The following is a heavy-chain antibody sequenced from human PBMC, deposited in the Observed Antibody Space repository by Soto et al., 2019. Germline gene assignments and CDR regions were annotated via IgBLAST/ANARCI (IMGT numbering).Heavy chain of an antibody. CDR3: ARDHGDPGEYFDY. J-gene: IGHJ4*02. Sequence: QVQLQESGPVLLKPSQTLSLTCTVSGGSISSGGYYWSWIRQHPGKGLEWIGYIYYSGSTYYNPSLKSRVTISVDTSKNQFSLKLSSVTAADTAVYYCARDHGDPGEYFDYWGQGTLVTVSS. D-gene: IGHD4-17*01. V-gene: IGHV4-31*03. CDR1: GGSISSGGYY. CDR2: IYYSGST.